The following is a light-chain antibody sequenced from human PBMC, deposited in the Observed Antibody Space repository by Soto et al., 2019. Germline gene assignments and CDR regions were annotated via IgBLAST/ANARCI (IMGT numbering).Light chain of an antibody. Sequence: QSALTQPASVSGSPGQSITISCTGSSADIGRYNQVSWYQQHPGKAPKVMIYEGSQRPSGVSNRFSGSKSGNTSSLTISVLQAEDEAYYYCGSYVGGTTYVFGRGTKVTAL. CDR1: SADIGRYNQ. CDR2: EGS. J-gene: IGLJ1*01. V-gene: IGLV2-23*01. CDR3: GSYVGGTTYV.